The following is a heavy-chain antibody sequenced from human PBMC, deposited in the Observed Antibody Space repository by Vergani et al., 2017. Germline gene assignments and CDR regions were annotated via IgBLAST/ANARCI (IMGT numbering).Heavy chain of an antibody. Sequence: QVQLQESGPGLVKPSQTLSLTCSVSGDSISSGVYYWNWIRQHPGKGLEWIGYIYSTGSTHHNPSLRRRINMSVDTSKKQFSLKLNSVTAADTAMYYCARMGGYDEGDPFRIGYFDSWGPGILVTVSS. CDR3: ARMGGYDEGDPFRIGYFDS. D-gene: IGHD3-22*01. J-gene: IGHJ4*02. CDR2: IYSTGST. V-gene: IGHV4-31*03. CDR1: GDSISSGVYY.